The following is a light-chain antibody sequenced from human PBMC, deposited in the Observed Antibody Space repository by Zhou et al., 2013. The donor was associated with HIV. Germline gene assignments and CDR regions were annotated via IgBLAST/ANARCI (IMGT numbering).Light chain of an antibody. Sequence: DIQMTQSPSSVSASVGDRVTISCRASQGVSKWLAWYQQKPGKAPKLLIFAASSLQSGVPSRFSGRGSGTDFTLTITSLQPEDFATYFCQQTNSFPLTFGGGTKGGAQT. CDR3: QQTNSFPLT. CDR2: AAS. CDR1: QGVSKW. J-gene: IGKJ4*01. V-gene: IGKV1-12*01.